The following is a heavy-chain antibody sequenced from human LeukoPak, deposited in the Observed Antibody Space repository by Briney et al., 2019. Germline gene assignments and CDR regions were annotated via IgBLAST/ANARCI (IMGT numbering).Heavy chain of an antibody. CDR2: IYYSGST. D-gene: IGHD3-10*01. Sequence: PSETLSLTCTVSGGSISSGDYYWSWIRQPSGKGLEWIGYIYYSGSTYYNPSLKSRVTISVDTSKNQFSLKLSSVTAADTAVYYCARGAYGSGENDYWGQGTLVTVSS. CDR1: GGSISSGDYY. J-gene: IGHJ4*02. CDR3: ARGAYGSGENDY. V-gene: IGHV4-30-4*08.